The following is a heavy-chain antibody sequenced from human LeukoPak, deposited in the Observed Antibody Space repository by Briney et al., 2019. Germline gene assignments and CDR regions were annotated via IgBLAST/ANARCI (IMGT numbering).Heavy chain of an antibody. D-gene: IGHD3-22*01. J-gene: IGHJ4*02. CDR2: INGDGSTT. Sequence: GGSLRLPCAASGFTFSKYWMHWVRQVPGKGLVWVSLINGDGSTTNYADFVKGRFTISRDNAKNTLSLQVNSLRAEDTAVYFCAKDHDSSGYPTSDYWGQGTLVTVSS. CDR3: AKDHDSSGYPTSDY. V-gene: IGHV3-74*01. CDR1: GFTFSKYW.